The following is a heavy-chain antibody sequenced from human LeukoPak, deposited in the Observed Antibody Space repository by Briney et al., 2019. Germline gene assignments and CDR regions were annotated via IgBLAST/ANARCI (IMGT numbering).Heavy chain of an antibody. CDR3: AKELERDGYNPAGDY. CDR2: ISGSGGST. V-gene: IGHV3-23*01. J-gene: IGHJ4*02. CDR1: GFTFSSYW. D-gene: IGHD5-24*01. Sequence: GGSLRLSCAASGFTFSSYWMHWVRQAPGKGLEWVSAISGSGGSTYYADSVKGRFTISRDNSKNTLYLQMNSLRAEDTAVYYCAKELERDGYNPAGDYWGQGTLVTVSS.